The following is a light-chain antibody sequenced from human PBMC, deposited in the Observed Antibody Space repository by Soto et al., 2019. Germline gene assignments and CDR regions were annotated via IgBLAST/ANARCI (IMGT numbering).Light chain of an antibody. Sequence: QSALTQPASVSGSPGQSITISCTGTSSDVGGYNYVSWYQQHPGKAPKLMIYDVSNRPSGVSNRFSGSKSGNTASLTISGLQAEDEADYYCSSYTSSRTYVFGTGTKATV. CDR2: DVS. CDR1: SSDVGGYNY. J-gene: IGLJ1*01. CDR3: SSYTSSRTYV. V-gene: IGLV2-14*01.